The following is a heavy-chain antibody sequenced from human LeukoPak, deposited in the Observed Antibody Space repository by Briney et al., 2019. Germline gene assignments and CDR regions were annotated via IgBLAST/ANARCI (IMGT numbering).Heavy chain of an antibody. CDR3: ARVEGYQLLYNYNWFDP. V-gene: IGHV4-38-2*02. D-gene: IGHD2-2*02. CDR2: IYHSGST. CDR1: GYSISSGYY. Sequence: KPSETLSLTCTVSGYSISSGYYWGWIRQPPGKGLEWIGSIYHSGSTYYNPSLKSRVTISVDTSKNQFSLKLSSVTAADTAVYYCARVEGYQLLYNYNWFDPWGQGTLVTVSS. J-gene: IGHJ5*02.